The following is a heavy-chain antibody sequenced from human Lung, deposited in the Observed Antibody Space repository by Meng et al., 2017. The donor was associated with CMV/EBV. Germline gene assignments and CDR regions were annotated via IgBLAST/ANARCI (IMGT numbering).Heavy chain of an antibody. V-gene: IGHV4-59*13. Sequence: GSPRLSCSVSGGSISSYYWSWIRQPPGKGLEWIGYSGSTNYNPSLQSRVTISVDTSKNQFSLKLSSVTAADTAVYYCARGGRFSDAWGQGTLVTVSS. CDR3: ARGGRFSDA. J-gene: IGHJ5*02. D-gene: IGHD3-10*01. CDR1: GGSISSYY. CDR2: SGST.